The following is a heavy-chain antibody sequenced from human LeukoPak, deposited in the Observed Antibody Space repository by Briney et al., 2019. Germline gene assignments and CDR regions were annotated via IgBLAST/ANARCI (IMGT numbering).Heavy chain of an antibody. CDR2: ISSSGSTI. Sequence: GGSPRLSCAASGFTFSSYEMNWVRQAPGKGLEWVSYISSSGSTIYYADSVKGRFTISRDNAKNSLYLQMNSLRAEDTAVYYCARDLTKRPGDAFDIWGQGTMVTVSS. J-gene: IGHJ3*02. V-gene: IGHV3-48*03. CDR1: GFTFSSYE. CDR3: ARDLTKRPGDAFDI. D-gene: IGHD6-25*01.